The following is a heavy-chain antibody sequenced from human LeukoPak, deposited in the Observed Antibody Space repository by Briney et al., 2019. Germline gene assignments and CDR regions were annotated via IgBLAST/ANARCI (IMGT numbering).Heavy chain of an antibody. CDR2: IIPIFGTA. CDR1: GGTFSSYA. V-gene: IGHV1-69*13. Sequence: GASVKVSCKASGGTFSSYAISWVRQAPGQGLEWMGGIIPIFGTANYAQKFQGRVTITADESTSTAYMELSSLRSGDTAVYYCARGGPDTVARTYYFDYWGQGTLVTVSS. J-gene: IGHJ4*02. CDR3: ARGGPDTVARTYYFDY. D-gene: IGHD4-23*01.